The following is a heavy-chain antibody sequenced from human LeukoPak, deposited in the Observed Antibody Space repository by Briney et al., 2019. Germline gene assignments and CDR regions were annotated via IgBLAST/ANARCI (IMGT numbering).Heavy chain of an antibody. CDR2: ISSSSSYI. Sequence: PGGSLRLSCAASGFTFRNYVIHWVRRAPGKGLEWVSSISSSSSYIYYADSVKGRFTISRDNAKNSLYLQMSSLRAEDTAVYYCTQGDDYVWGSYRLFDYWGQGTLVTVSS. CDR1: GFTFRNYV. V-gene: IGHV3-21*01. J-gene: IGHJ4*02. CDR3: TQGDDYVWGSYRLFDY. D-gene: IGHD3-16*01.